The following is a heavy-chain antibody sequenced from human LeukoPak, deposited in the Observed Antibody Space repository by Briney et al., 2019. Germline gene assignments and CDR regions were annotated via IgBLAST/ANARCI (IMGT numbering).Heavy chain of an antibody. D-gene: IGHD6-13*01. CDR2: IYSGGST. CDR3: ARDPKSGAAAGTDY. V-gene: IGHV3-66*01. J-gene: IGHJ4*02. Sequence: GGSLRLSCAASGFTVSSNYMSWVRQAPGKGLEWGSVIYSGGSTYYADSVKGRFTISRDNSKNTLYLQMNSLRAEDTAVYYCARDPKSGAAAGTDYWGQGTLVTVSS. CDR1: GFTVSSNY.